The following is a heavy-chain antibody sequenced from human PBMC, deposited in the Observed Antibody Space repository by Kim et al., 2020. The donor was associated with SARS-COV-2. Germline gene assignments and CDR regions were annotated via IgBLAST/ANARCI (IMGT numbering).Heavy chain of an antibody. Sequence: SHPSLKSRVTISVDTSKDQFSLKLSSVTAADTAVYYCARQGEYSSSPFDYWGQGTLVTVSS. D-gene: IGHD6-6*01. CDR3: ARQGEYSSSPFDY. J-gene: IGHJ4*02. V-gene: IGHV4-59*08.